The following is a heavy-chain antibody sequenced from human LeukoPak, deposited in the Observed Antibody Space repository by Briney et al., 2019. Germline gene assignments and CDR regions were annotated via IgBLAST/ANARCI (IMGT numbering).Heavy chain of an antibody. CDR1: GFTFSSYA. V-gene: IGHV3-30*04. D-gene: IGHD3-9*01. CDR3: AREVRDILTGYYFDY. J-gene: IGHJ4*02. CDR2: ISYDGSNK. Sequence: PGRSLRLSCAASGFTFSSYAMHWVRQAPGKGLEWVAVISYDGSNKYYADSVKGRFTISRDNSKNMLYLQMNSLRAEDTAVYYCAREVRDILTGYYFDYWGQGTLVTVSS.